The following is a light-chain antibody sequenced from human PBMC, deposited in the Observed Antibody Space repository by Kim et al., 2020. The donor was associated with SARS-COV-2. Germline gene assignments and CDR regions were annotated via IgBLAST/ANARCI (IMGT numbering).Light chain of an antibody. CDR1: PIFNTY. CDR3: HQRINWPIT. Sequence: FLPGARSPPSCRASPIFNTYLAWFRHKPGQTPRLLIYDASIWATGTPASFTGSGFGTDFTPTISSLKPVDFALNYCHQRINWPITFGGGPKLEI. V-gene: IGKV3-11*01. J-gene: IGKJ4*01. CDR2: DAS.